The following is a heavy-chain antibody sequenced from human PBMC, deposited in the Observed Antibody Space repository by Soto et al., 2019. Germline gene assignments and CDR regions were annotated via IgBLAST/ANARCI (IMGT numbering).Heavy chain of an antibody. CDR3: ARDRGWRDAFDI. J-gene: IGHJ3*02. Sequence: GSLRPACSASGFTFSSYAMHWVRQAPGKGLEWVAVISYDGSNKYYADSVKGRFTISRDNSKNTLYLQMNSLRAEDTAVYYCARDRGWRDAFDIWGQGTMVTV. V-gene: IGHV3-30-3*01. CDR2: ISYDGSNK. CDR1: GFTFSSYA. D-gene: IGHD6-19*01.